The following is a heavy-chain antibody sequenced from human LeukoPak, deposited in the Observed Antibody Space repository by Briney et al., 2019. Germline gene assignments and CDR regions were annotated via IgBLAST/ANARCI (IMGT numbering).Heavy chain of an antibody. CDR2: INHSGST. CDR1: GGSFSGYY. CDR3: ARTPPRYSSGWTKYFQH. J-gene: IGHJ1*01. D-gene: IGHD6-19*01. V-gene: IGHV4-34*01. Sequence: PSETLSLTCAVYGGSFSGYYWSWIRQPPGKGLEWIGEINHSGSTNYNPSLKSRVTISVDTSKNQFSLKLSSVTAADTAVYYCARTPPRYSSGWTKYFQHWGQGTLVTVSS.